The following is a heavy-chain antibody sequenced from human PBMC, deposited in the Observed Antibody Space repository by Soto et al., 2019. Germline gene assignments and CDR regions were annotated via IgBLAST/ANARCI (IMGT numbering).Heavy chain of an antibody. D-gene: IGHD3-3*01. Sequence: GGSLRLSCAASGFTFSSYAMSWVRQAPGQGLEWVSGISDSGGSAYYADSVKGRFTISRDNSRDTLYLQMNSLRAEDTAVYYCARRTIFGVVALDYWGRGTLVTVSS. V-gene: IGHV3-23*01. CDR2: ISDSGGSA. J-gene: IGHJ4*02. CDR1: GFTFSSYA. CDR3: ARRTIFGVVALDY.